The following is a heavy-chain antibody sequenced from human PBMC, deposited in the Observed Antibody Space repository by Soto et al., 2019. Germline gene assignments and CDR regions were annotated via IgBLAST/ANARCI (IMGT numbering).Heavy chain of an antibody. CDR1: GFIFSDYG. CDR2: IYYDGSNT. J-gene: IGHJ5*02. D-gene: IGHD3-10*01. CDR3: ARAFAQWFGQPTLRS. V-gene: IGHV3-33*01. Sequence: QVQLVESGGGVVQPGGSLRLSCAASGFIFSDYGMHWVRQAPGNGLDWLAVIYYDGSNTYNADSVRGRFTISRDNSASTLFLEMNGLRAEDPAVYYCARAFAQWFGQPTLRSWGQGTLVTVSS.